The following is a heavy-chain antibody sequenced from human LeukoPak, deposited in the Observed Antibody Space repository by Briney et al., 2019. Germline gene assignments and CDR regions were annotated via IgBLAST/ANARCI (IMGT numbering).Heavy chain of an antibody. CDR2: IKQDGSEK. Sequence: AGGSLRLSCAASGFTFSNSWMSWVRQAPGKRLEWVANIKQDGSEKHYVDSVKGRFTISRDNAKTSLYLQMNSLRADDTAVYFCAKQIVGATSNDFDYWGQGTLVTVSS. J-gene: IGHJ4*02. CDR3: AKQIVGATSNDFDY. CDR1: GFTFSNSW. D-gene: IGHD1-26*01. V-gene: IGHV3-7*03.